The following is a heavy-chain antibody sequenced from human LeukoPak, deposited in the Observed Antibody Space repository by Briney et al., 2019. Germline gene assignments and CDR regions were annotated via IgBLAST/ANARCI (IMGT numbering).Heavy chain of an antibody. J-gene: IGHJ4*02. Sequence: ASVKVSCKASGYTFTGYYMHWVRQAPGQGLEWMGWINPNSGDTNYAQKFQGRVTMTRDTSISTAYMELSRLRSDYTAVYYCARENWNDGSVDYWGQGTLVTVSS. CDR2: INPNSGDT. CDR1: GYTFTGYY. CDR3: ARENWNDGSVDY. V-gene: IGHV1-2*02. D-gene: IGHD1-1*01.